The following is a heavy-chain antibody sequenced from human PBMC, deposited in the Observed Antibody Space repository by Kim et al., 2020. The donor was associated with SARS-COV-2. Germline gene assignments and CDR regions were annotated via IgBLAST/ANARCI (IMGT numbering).Heavy chain of an antibody. D-gene: IGHD2-21*01. Sequence: SETLSLTCAVYGGSFSGYYWSWIRQPPGKGLEWIGEINHSGSTNYNPSLKSRVTISVDTSKNQFSLKLSSVTAADTAVYYCRCGLWLGPGTLYYGMDVWGQGTTVTVSS. CDR1: GGSFSGYY. CDR3: RCGLWLGPGTLYYGMDV. J-gene: IGHJ6*02. V-gene: IGHV4-34*01. CDR2: INHSGST.